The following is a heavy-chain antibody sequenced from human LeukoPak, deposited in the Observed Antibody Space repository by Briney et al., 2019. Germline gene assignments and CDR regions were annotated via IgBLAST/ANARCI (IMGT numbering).Heavy chain of an antibody. V-gene: IGHV4-59*01. CDR1: GGSISSYY. CDR2: IYYSGIT. D-gene: IGHD5-18*01. CDR3: ARCAAMDDDYFDS. Sequence: SETVSLTCTVCGGSISSYYWSWMRQPPWKGLVWSGYIYYSGITNYNPSLKSRITISLDTSKNQFSLKLSSVTAADTAVYYCARCAAMDDDYFDSWGPGTLVTVSS. J-gene: IGHJ4*02.